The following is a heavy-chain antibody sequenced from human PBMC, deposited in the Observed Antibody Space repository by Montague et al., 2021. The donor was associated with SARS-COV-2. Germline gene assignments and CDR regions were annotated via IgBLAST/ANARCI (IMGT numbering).Heavy chain of an antibody. Sequence: SETLSLTCTVSGGSISTTNYYWAWIRQPPGKGLEWVGSIYNRDNTYYNPPLESRLTMSVDTSKNQFSLKLRSVTAADAAVYHCARAWRYGDYSGVHFAPWGQGTLVTVSS. CDR1: GGSISTTNYY. J-gene: IGHJ5*02. D-gene: IGHD4-17*01. V-gene: IGHV4-39*07. CDR2: IYNRDNT. CDR3: ARAWRYGDYSGVHFAP.